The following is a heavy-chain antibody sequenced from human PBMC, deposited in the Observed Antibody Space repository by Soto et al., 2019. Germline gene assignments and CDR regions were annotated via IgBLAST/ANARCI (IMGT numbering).Heavy chain of an antibody. V-gene: IGHV4-59*01. CDR1: GGSISGYY. D-gene: IGHD3-3*01. CDR2: IYYSGST. J-gene: IGHJ6*02. CDR3: ARWAPKVLGRYYDFWSGHSLDGMHX. Sequence: PSEALSLACTFSGGSISGYYWSWIRQPPGKGLELIVYIYYSGSTNYNTSLKSRVTISVDTSKNHLSLKLSSVTAADTAVYYCARWAPKVLGRYYDFWSGHSLDGMHXWGQGTKVTVS.